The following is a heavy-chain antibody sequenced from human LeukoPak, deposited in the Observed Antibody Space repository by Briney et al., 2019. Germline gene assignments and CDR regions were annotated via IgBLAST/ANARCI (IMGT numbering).Heavy chain of an antibody. CDR2: INPNNGGT. J-gene: IGHJ6*03. CDR1: GYIFTGYY. V-gene: IGHV1-2*02. D-gene: IGHD2-2*01. Sequence: ASVKVSCKASGYIFTGYYMHWVRQAPGQGLELMGWINPNNGGTKYAQKFEGRVIMTRDTSSTVYLEVRRLRSDDTAIYFCARDAQFTVVVPAAKLNYMDVWGTRTTVTVSS. CDR3: ARDAQFTVVVPAAKLNYMDV.